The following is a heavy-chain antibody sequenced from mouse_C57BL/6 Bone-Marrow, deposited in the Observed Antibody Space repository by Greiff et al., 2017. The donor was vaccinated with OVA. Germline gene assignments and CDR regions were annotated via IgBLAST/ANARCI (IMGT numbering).Heavy chain of an antibody. Sequence: VQLQQPGAELVKPGASVKLSCKASGYTFTSYWMHWVKQRPGRGLGWIGRIDPNSGGTKYNEKFKSKATLTVDKPSSTAYMQLSSLTSEDSAVYYCARNPPYLSSYFDYWGQGTTLTVSS. CDR1: GYTFTSYW. V-gene: IGHV1-72*01. J-gene: IGHJ2*01. CDR2: IDPNSGGT. CDR3: ARNPPYLSSYFDY. D-gene: IGHD5-1*01.